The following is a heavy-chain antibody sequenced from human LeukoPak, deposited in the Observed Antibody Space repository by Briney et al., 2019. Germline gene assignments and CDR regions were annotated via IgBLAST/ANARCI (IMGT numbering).Heavy chain of an antibody. J-gene: IGHJ4*02. D-gene: IGHD5-18*01. V-gene: IGHV3-21*01. Sequence: GGSQRLSCAASGFTFSTYSMNGVRQAPGKELEGVSSISSSSSYIYYADSLKGRFTISRDNAKNSLYLQMNSLRAEDTAVYYCARGNTAVVFNSFDFWGQGTLVTVSS. CDR1: GFTFSTYS. CDR2: ISSSSSYI. CDR3: ARGNTAVVFNSFDF.